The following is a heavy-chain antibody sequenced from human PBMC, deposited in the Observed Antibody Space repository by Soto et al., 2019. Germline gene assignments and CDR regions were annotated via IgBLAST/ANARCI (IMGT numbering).Heavy chain of an antibody. CDR2: IWYDGSNK. V-gene: IGHV3-33*01. CDR1: RFTFNSYG. Sequence: GGSLRLSCAASRFTFNSYGMHWVRQAPGKGLEWVAVIWYDGSNKYYADSVKGRFTISRDNSKNTLYLQMNSLRAEDTAVYYCARDPGNRGLGELSLSGYFDYWGQGTLVTVSS. J-gene: IGHJ4*02. D-gene: IGHD3-16*02. CDR3: ARDPGNRGLGELSLSGYFDY.